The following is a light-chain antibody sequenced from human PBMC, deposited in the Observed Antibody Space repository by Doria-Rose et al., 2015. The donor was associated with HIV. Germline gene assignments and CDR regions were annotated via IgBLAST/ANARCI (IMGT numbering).Light chain of an antibody. V-gene: IGLV2-14*01. CDR2: EVS. Sequence: ALTRPASVSGSPGQSITISCTGTSSDVGYYNYVSWYQQHPGKAPTLMIFEVSKRPSGISNRFSGSKSGSTASLTISGLQAEDEADYYCSSFARSTTLVFGGGTKVTVL. J-gene: IGLJ3*02. CDR3: SSFARSTTLV. CDR1: SSDVGYYNY.